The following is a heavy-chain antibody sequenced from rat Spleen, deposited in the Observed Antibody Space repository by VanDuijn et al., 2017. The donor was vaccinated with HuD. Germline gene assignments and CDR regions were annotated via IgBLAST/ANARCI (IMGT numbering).Heavy chain of an antibody. D-gene: IGHD4-6*01. CDR1: GFTFSDYY. CDR3: TRGSLGSGRLNWFVY. J-gene: IGHJ3*01. V-gene: IGHV5-25*01. CDR2: ISSSGSKT. Sequence: EVQLVESGGGLVQPGRSLKLSCAASGFTFSDYYMAWVRQAPKKGLEWVATISSSGSKTYHSDSVKGRFTISRDNAKSTLYLQMNSLTSEDTATYYCTRGSLGSGRLNWFVYWGQGTLVTVSS.